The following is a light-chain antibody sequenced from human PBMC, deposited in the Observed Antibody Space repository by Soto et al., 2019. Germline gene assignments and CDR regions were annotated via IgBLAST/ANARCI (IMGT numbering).Light chain of an antibody. CDR1: QSVSSY. V-gene: IGKV3-11*01. Sequence: EIVLTQSPATLSLSPGERATLSCRASQSVSSYLAWYQQKPGQAPRLLIYDASNRATGFPARFSGSGSGTDFPLTISRLEPADFAVYYCQQRRNWPSGTFGQGTKVEIK. CDR3: QQRRNWPSGT. CDR2: DAS. J-gene: IGKJ1*01.